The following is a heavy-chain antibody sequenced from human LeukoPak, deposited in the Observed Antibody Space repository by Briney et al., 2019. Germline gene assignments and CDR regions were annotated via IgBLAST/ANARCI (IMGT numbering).Heavy chain of an antibody. D-gene: IGHD5-24*01. V-gene: IGHV3-21*01. Sequence: GGSLRLSCAASGFTFSSYTMNWVRQAPGKGLEWVSSISSSSSYIYYADSVKGRFTISRDNAENSLYLQMNSLRAEDTAVYYCARVDGYKIDYWGQGTLVTVSS. CDR2: ISSSSSYI. CDR1: GFTFSSYT. J-gene: IGHJ4*02. CDR3: ARVDGYKIDY.